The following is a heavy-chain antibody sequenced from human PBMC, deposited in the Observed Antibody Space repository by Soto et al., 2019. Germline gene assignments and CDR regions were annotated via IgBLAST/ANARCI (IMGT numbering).Heavy chain of an antibody. CDR1: GDSVSSISAA. CDR2: TYYRSEWYN. D-gene: IGHD7-27*01. J-gene: IGHJ6*02. CDR3: AREAWATLTNVYSYGTEV. V-gene: IGHV6-1*01. Sequence: SPTLSLTCAISGDSVSSISAAWTWIRQSPSRGLEWLGRTYYRSEWYNDYAVSVKSRITIKPDTSRNQFSLQLTSVTPEDTAVYYCAREAWATLTNVYSYGTEVWGQGTAVTVSS.